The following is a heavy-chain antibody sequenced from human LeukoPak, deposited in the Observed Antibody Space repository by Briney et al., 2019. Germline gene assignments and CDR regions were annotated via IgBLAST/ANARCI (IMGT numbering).Heavy chain of an antibody. D-gene: IGHD3-10*02. CDR1: GFTFSGYA. V-gene: IGHV3-30*01. Sequence: GGSLRLSCAASGFTFSGYAMHWVRQAPGKGLEWVSVTSYDESNKYYADSVKGRFTISRDNSKNTLYLQMNSLRVEDTAVYYCARTGTDAFDIWGQGSMVTVSS. CDR2: TSYDESNK. J-gene: IGHJ3*02. CDR3: ARTGTDAFDI.